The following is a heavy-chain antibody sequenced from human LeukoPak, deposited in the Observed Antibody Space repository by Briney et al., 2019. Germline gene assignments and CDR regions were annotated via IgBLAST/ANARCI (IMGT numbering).Heavy chain of an antibody. J-gene: IGHJ4*02. CDR2: ISSNGGST. V-gene: IGHV3-64*01. CDR1: GFIFSNYG. D-gene: IGHD3-9*01. Sequence: GGTLRLSCAASGFIFSNYGMNWVRQAPGKGLEYVSAISSNGGSTYYANSVKGRFTISRDNSKNTLYLQMGSLRAEDMAVYYCARGGPYYDILTGYYRDELLDLFDYWGQGTLVTVSS. CDR3: ARGGPYYDILTGYYRDELLDLFDY.